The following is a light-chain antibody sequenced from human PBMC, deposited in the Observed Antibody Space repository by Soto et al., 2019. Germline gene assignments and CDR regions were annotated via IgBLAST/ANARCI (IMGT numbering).Light chain of an antibody. CDR1: QSVSSN. J-gene: IGKJ4*01. V-gene: IGKV3-15*01. CDR2: GAS. CDR3: QQYNNWPLT. Sequence: EIVMTQSPATLSVPPGERATLSCRASQSVSSNLAWYQQKPGQAPRLLIYGASTRATGIPARFSGSRSGTEFTLTISSLQSEDFAVYYCQQYNNWPLTFGGGTKVEIK.